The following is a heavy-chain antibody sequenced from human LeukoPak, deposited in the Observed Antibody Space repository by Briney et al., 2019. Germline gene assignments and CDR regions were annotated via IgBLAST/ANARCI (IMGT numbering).Heavy chain of an antibody. V-gene: IGHV1-69*04. CDR3: ARAAVVVTDYYGMDV. J-gene: IGHJ6*02. Sequence: ASVKVYCKASGGTFSSYAISWVRQAPGQGLEWMGRIIPILGIANYAQKFQGRVTITADKSTSTAYMELSSLRSEDTAVYYCARAAVVVTDYYGMDVWGQGTTVTVSS. CDR2: IIPILGIA. CDR1: GGTFSSYA. D-gene: IGHD3-22*01.